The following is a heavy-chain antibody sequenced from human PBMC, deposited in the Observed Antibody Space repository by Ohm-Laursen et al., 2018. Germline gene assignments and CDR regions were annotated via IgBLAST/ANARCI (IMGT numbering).Heavy chain of an antibody. Sequence: TLSLTCAISGDSVSSKSAAWNWIRQSPSRGLEWLGRTYYRSKWDNDYAVSVKSRISINPDASKNQFSLQLNSVTPEDTAVYYCARADRSRYSGSGNWDFDYWGQGTLVTVSS. CDR2: TYYRSKWDN. CDR3: ARADRSRYSGSGNWDFDY. J-gene: IGHJ4*02. CDR1: GDSVSSKSAA. D-gene: IGHD3-10*01. V-gene: IGHV6-1*01.